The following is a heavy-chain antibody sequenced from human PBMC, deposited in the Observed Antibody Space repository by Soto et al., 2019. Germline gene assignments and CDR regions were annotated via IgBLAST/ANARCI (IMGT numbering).Heavy chain of an antibody. J-gene: IGHJ3*02. CDR1: GFTFSIYG. CDR2: TWNDGSNK. CDR3: TTALSDMQAFDI. V-gene: IGHV3-33*01. Sequence: QVQLVESGGGVVQPGRSLRLSCVASGFTFSIYGMHWVRQAPGKGLEWVAMTWNDGSNKYYTDSMKDQFTISRDNSKNTLYLQMNSVTDEDSAVYYCTTALSDMQAFDIWGQGTMVTVSS.